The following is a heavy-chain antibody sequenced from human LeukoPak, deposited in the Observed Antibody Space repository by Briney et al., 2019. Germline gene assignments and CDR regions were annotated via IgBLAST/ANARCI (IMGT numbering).Heavy chain of an antibody. CDR1: GYSISSVYY. V-gene: IGHV4-38-2*02. CDR3: AGTQNYDLHFDY. Sequence: SETLSLTCTVSGYSISSVYYWGWIRQPPGRGLEWIGSIYHSGNTYYNPSLKSRVTISVDTSKNQFSLNLSSVTAADTAIYYCAGTQNYDLHFDYWGQGTLVTVSS. J-gene: IGHJ4*02. D-gene: IGHD3-3*01. CDR2: IYHSGNT.